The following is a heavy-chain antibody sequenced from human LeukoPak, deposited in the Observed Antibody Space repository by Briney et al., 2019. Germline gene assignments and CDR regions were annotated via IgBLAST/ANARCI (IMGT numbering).Heavy chain of an antibody. D-gene: IGHD5-18*01. CDR1: GDSISSFY. CDR3: ARGYGEYYFDY. CDR2: VYYTGST. V-gene: IGHV4-59*06. J-gene: IGHJ4*02. Sequence: SETLSLTCSVSGDSISSFYWSWIRQHPGKGLEWIGYVYYTGSTNYNPSLKSRVTISVDTSKSQFSLKLTSVTAADTAVYFCARGYGEYYFDYWGQGTLVTVSS.